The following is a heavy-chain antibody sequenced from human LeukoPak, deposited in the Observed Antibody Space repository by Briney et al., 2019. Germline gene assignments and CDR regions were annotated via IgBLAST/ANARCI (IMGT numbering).Heavy chain of an antibody. V-gene: IGHV3-23*01. CDR1: GFTFSSYA. CDR2: ISGSGGST. D-gene: IGHD3-22*01. J-gene: IGHJ4*02. CDR3: AKDTYYYDSSGYYY. Sequence: GGSLRLSCAASGFTFSSYAMSWVRQAPGKGLEWVSAISGSGGSTYYADSVKGRFTISRDNSKNTLYLQMNSLRAEDTAVYYCAKDTYYYDSSGYYYWGQGTLVTVSS.